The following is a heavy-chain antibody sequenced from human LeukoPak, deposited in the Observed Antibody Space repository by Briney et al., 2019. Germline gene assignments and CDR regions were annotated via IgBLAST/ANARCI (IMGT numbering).Heavy chain of an antibody. CDR1: GLSLGNAW. Sequence: GGSLRLSCAASGLSLGNAWMSWVRQVPGKGLEWLGRISAKVDGGTVDYAAPVKGRFTISRDESETTLYLHLTSLKIEDAAVYYCTTLGGDNCFDWYFDLWGRGTLVTVCS. V-gene: IGHV3-15*01. D-gene: IGHD1-1*01. J-gene: IGHJ2*01. CDR2: ISAKVDGGTV. CDR3: TTLGGDNCFDWYFDL.